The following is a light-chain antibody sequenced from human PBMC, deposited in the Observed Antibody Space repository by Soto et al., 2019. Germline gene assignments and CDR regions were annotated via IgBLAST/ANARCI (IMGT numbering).Light chain of an antibody. CDR3: GTWDNSLSAVV. CDR1: SSNIGNNY. Sequence: QSVLTQPPSVSAARGQKVTISCSGSSSNIGNNYVSWYQQLPETAPKLLISDNNRRPSGIPDRFSGSKSGTSATLGITGLQTGDEAEYYCGTWDNSLSAVVFGGGTKLTVL. CDR2: DNN. J-gene: IGLJ2*01. V-gene: IGLV1-51*01.